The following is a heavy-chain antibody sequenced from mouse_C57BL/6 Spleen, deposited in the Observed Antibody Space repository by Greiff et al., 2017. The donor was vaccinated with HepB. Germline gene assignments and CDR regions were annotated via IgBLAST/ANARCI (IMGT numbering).Heavy chain of an antibody. CDR3: ARGITTVKAWFAY. CDR1: GYTFTSYW. J-gene: IGHJ3*01. D-gene: IGHD1-1*01. V-gene: IGHV1-7*01. Sequence: VQLQESGADLVKPGASVKLSCKASGYTFTSYWMHWVKQRPGQGLEWIGYINPSSGYTKYNQKFKDKATLTADKSSSTAYMQLSSLTYEDSAVYYGARGITTVKAWFAYWGQGALVTVSA. CDR2: INPSSGYT.